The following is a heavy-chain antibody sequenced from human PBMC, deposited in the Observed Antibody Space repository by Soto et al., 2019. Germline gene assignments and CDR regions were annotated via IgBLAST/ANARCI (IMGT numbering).Heavy chain of an antibody. CDR2: INPNSGGT. V-gene: IGHV1-2*02. CDR1: GYTFTGYY. Sequence: QVQLVQSGAEVKKPGASVKVSCKASGYTFTGYYMHWVRQAPGQGLEWMGWINPNSGGTNYAQKFQSRVTMTRDTSINTAYMELSRLRSDDTAVYYCARDNEYSSAIWFDPWGQGTLVTVSS. D-gene: IGHD6-6*01. J-gene: IGHJ5*02. CDR3: ARDNEYSSAIWFDP.